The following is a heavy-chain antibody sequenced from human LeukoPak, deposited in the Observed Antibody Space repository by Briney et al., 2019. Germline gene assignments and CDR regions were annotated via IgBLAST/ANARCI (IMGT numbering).Heavy chain of an antibody. D-gene: IGHD4-17*01. V-gene: IGHV3-23*01. CDR1: GFTFSSYA. CDR3: AKFGYGDPPPHY. CDR2: ISGSGGSK. Sequence: GGSLRLSCAASGFTFSSYAMNWVRQAPGKGLEWVSTISGSGGSKHYADSVEGRFTIPRDNSKNTLYLQMNSLRAEDTAVYYCAKFGYGDPPPHYWGQGTLVTVSS. J-gene: IGHJ4*02.